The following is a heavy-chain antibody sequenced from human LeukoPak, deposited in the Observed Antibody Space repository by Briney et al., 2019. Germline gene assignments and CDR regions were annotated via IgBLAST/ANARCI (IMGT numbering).Heavy chain of an antibody. CDR2: INHSGST. CDR1: GGSFSGYY. Sequence: SETPSLTCAVYGGSFSGYYWSWIRQPPGKGLEWIGEINHSGSTNYNPSLKSRVTISVDTSKNQFSLKLSSVTAADTAVYYCARQNQVVVTVTWGQGTLVTVSS. V-gene: IGHV4-34*01. D-gene: IGHD2-21*02. CDR3: ARQNQVVVTVT. J-gene: IGHJ5*02.